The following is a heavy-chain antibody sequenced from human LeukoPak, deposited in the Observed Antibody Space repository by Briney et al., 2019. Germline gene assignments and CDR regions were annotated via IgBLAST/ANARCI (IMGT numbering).Heavy chain of an antibody. J-gene: IGHJ1*01. Sequence: PSETLSLTCTVSGGSISSYYWSWIRQPPGKGLEWIGYIYYSGSTNYNPSLRSRVTISVDTSKNQFSLKLSSVTAADTAVYYCARGGAARLHFQNWGQGTLVTVSS. D-gene: IGHD6-6*01. CDR3: ARGGAARLHFQN. V-gene: IGHV4-59*01. CDR2: IYYSGST. CDR1: GGSISSYY.